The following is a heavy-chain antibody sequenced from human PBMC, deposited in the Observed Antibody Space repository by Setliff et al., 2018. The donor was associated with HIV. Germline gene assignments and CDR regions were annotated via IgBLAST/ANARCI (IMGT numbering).Heavy chain of an antibody. J-gene: IGHJ4*02. CDR3: ARFDVTPMTTRDY. CDR1: GASFTDYY. CDR2: ILHTGHI. Sequence: PSETLSLTCAFYGASFTDYYWNWIRQPPGKGLDWIGEILHTGHINYNPSFKGRVTMSLDMSTNQFSLKMASMTAADSAVYYCARFDVTPMTTRDYWGQGTQVTVSS. V-gene: IGHV4-34*12. D-gene: IGHD4-17*01.